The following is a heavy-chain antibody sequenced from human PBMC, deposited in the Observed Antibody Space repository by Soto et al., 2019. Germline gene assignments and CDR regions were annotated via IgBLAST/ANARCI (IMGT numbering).Heavy chain of an antibody. CDR1: GFTFSNAW. J-gene: IGHJ4*02. Sequence: GVLRLSCAASGFTFSNAWLSWVRQAPGKGLEWVGRLTSKIDGGTTDYAAPVKGRFTISRDDSKNTLYLQMNSLKSEDTAVYFCTTDHRCSGGTCFPWGDNWGRGTLVTVSS. V-gene: IGHV3-15*01. D-gene: IGHD2-15*01. CDR3: TTDHRCSGGTCFPWGDN. CDR2: LTSKIDGGTT.